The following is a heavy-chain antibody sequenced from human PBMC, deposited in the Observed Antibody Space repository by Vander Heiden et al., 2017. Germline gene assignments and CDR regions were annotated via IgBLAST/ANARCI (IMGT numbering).Heavy chain of an antibody. CDR3: AKVSSLWFGELFGDFDY. V-gene: IGHV3-9*01. CDR2: SSWNSGSI. J-gene: IGHJ4*02. Sequence: EVQLVESGGGLVQPGRSLRLSCAASGSTFDDYDMHWVRQAPGKGLEWVSGSSWNSGSIGYADSVKGRFTISRDNAKNSLYLQMNSLRAEDTAVYYCAKVSSLWFGELFGDFDYWGQGTLVTVSS. CDR1: GSTFDDYD. D-gene: IGHD3-10*01.